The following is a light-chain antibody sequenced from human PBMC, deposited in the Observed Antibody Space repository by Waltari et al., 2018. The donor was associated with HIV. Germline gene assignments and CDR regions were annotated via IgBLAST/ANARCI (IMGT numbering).Light chain of an antibody. J-gene: IGLJ3*02. CDR1: ELGDKY. Sequence: SYELTQPPSVSVSPGQPASITCSGDELGDKYASWYQQRPGQSPVLVIYQDNKRPSGIPERFSGSNSGNTATLTISGTQTIDEADYYCQAWDSNTAVFGGGTKLTVL. V-gene: IGLV3-1*01. CDR2: QDN. CDR3: QAWDSNTAV.